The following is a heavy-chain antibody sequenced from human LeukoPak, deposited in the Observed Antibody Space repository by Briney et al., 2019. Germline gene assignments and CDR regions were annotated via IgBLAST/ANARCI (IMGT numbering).Heavy chain of an antibody. J-gene: IGHJ4*02. CDR2: IYHSGST. CDR1: GGSISSGGYY. D-gene: IGHD3-3*01. V-gene: IGHV4-30-2*01. Sequence: PSETLSLTCTVSGGSISSGGYYWSWIRQPPGKGLEWIGYIYHSGSTYYSPSLKSRVTISVDRSKNQFSLKLSSVTAADTAVYYCAGGGYDFLSGYYPFDYWGQGTLVTVSS. CDR3: AGGGYDFLSGYYPFDY.